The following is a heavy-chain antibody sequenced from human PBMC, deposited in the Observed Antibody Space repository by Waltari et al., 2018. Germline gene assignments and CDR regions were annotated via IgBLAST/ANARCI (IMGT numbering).Heavy chain of an antibody. D-gene: IGHD3-22*01. J-gene: IGHJ4*02. CDR3: ARDMYYDSSGYYYVSFDY. Sequence: QVQLVQSGAEVKKPGSSVKVSCKASGGTFSSYAISWVRQAPGQGLEWMGGIIPILGTANDAQKFQGRGTITADESTSTAYMELSSLRAEDTAVYYCARDMYYDSSGYYYVSFDYWGQGTLVTVSS. V-gene: IGHV1-69*01. CDR1: GGTFSSYA. CDR2: IIPILGTA.